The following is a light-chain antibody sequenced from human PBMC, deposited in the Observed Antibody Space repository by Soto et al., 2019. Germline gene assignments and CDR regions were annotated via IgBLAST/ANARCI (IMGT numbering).Light chain of an antibody. CDR2: DVG. CDR3: SSYATSTSVV. Sequence: QSALTQPASVSGSPGQSITISCTGTSSDVGAYNYVSWYQHHPGKAPKLIIYDVGNWPSGFPNRFSGSKSGNTASLTISGLQAEDEADYYCSSYATSTSVVFGGGTKVTVL. J-gene: IGLJ2*01. V-gene: IGLV2-14*03. CDR1: SSDVGAYNY.